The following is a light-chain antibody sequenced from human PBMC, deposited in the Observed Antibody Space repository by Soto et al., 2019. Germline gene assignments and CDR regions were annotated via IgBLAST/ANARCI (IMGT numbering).Light chain of an antibody. Sequence: EIVMTQSPATLSVSPGERVTLSCRASQSAISNLAWYQQKPGQAPRPIIYDATTRATGIPVRFSGSGSGTEFTLTISSLQSEDVGVYYCQQYDNWPPKTFGGGTKVDIK. V-gene: IGKV3-15*01. CDR1: QSAISN. CDR3: QQYDNWPPKT. J-gene: IGKJ4*01. CDR2: DAT.